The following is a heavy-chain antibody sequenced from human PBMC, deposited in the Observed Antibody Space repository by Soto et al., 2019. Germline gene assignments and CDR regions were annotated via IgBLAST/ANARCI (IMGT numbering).Heavy chain of an antibody. V-gene: IGHV3-15*01. CDR3: ATEGGYPGSNFYGAY. J-gene: IGHJ4*02. CDR1: GFTFTKAY. Sequence: EVQLVESGGGLVEPGGSIRLSCVASGFTFTKAYMTWVRQAPGKGLEWVGRIKGSHAGGTTDYATSVKGRFTISRDDSKNTLYLQMNSLKTEDTSVYYCATEGGYPGSNFYGAYWGKGNLVTVSS. CDR2: IKGSHAGGTT. D-gene: IGHD1-26*01.